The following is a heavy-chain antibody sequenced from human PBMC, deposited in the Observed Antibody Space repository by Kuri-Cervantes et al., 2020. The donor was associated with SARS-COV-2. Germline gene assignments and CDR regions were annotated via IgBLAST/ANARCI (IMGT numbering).Heavy chain of an antibody. CDR1: GGSISSYY. D-gene: IGHD6-19*01. CDR3: ARSSGWAAAFDI. Sequence: SETLSLTCTVSGGSISSYYWSWIRQPPGKGLEWIGYIYYSGSTNYNPSLKSRVTISVDTSKNQFSLKLSSVTAADTAVYYCARSSGWAAAFDIWGQGTMATVSS. CDR2: IYYSGST. V-gene: IGHV4-59*01. J-gene: IGHJ3*02.